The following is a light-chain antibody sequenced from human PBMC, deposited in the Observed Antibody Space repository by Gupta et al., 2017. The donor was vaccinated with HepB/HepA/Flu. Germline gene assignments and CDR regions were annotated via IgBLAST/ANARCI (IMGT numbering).Light chain of an antibody. CDR2: KDD. Sequence: QPVLPQPPSASATPRQRVASSCSGSSSTVGRDNVYWYRQLPATAHNLLIDKDDRRPSGVPGRFASYTAGTSALPITRGLRAEDEAYYYGAEEDNRSSAEVFGTGTRLTVL. CDR1: SSTVGRDN. J-gene: IGLJ1*01. CDR3: AEEDNRSSAEV. V-gene: IGLV1-47*01.